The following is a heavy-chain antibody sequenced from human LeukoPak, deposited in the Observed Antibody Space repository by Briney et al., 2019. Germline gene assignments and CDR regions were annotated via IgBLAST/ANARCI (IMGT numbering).Heavy chain of an antibody. CDR1: GYSFTSYW. V-gene: IGHV5-51*01. Sequence: GESLKISCKGSGYSFTSYWIGWVRQMPGKGLEWMGIIYPGDSDTRYSPSFQGQVTISADKSISTAYLQWSSLKASDTAMYYCARPIIPNDRYDFWSGQDFDYWGQGTLVTVSS. D-gene: IGHD3-3*01. CDR2: IYPGDSDT. J-gene: IGHJ4*02. CDR3: ARPIIPNDRYDFWSGQDFDY.